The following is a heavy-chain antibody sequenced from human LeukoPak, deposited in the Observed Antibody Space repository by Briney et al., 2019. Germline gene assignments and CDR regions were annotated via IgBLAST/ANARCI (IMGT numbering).Heavy chain of an antibody. J-gene: IGHJ4*02. CDR2: ISGSGATI. CDR3: AKESATFHFDC. V-gene: IGHV3-23*01. CDR1: GFAFSSYA. Sequence: GGSLRLSCAASGFAFSSYAMSWVRQAPGKGLEWVSAISGSGATIYYADSVKGRFTISRDNSKNTLFLQMNTLRAEDTAVYYCAKESATFHFDCWGQGTLVTVSS. D-gene: IGHD3-3*01.